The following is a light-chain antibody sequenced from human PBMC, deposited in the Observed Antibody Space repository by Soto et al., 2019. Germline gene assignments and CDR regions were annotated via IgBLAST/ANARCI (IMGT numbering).Light chain of an antibody. J-gene: IGKJ4*01. CDR1: QSVXYSSNNKNY. V-gene: IGKV4-1*01. CDR3: QQYFRSPLT. CDR2: WAS. Sequence: DIVLTQSPDSLAASLGERATIHRKSSQSVXYSSNNKNYVDWDQHKPGTPPQLLRDWASTRESEGPDLFSGSGAVTDFTLTSSSLHAEDVAVYYCQQYFRSPLTFGGGTNVEIK.